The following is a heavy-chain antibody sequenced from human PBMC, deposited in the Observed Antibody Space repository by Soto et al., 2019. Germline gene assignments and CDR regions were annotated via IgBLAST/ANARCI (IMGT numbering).Heavy chain of an antibody. Sequence: QAQLVQPGAEVRKPGASVKVSCKASGYIFTGYYMHWVRQAPGQGLEWMGWITPTSVGTNYAQKFQGRVTMTRYTSMNTASMDLSRLRSDETAVYYCARGGLTPGAIGDPFEVWGQGTLVTVSS. D-gene: IGHD2-2*01. J-gene: IGHJ3*01. CDR2: ITPTSVGT. CDR1: GYIFTGYY. V-gene: IGHV1-2*02. CDR3: ARGGLTPGAIGDPFEV.